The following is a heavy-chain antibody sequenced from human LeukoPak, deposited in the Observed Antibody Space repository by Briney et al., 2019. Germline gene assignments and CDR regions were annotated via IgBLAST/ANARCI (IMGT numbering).Heavy chain of an antibody. V-gene: IGHV3-23*01. CDR1: GFTFSSYA. Sequence: GGSLRLSCAASGFTFSSYAMSWVRQAPGKGLEWVSAISGSGGSTYYADSVKGRFTISRDNSKNTLNLQMNSLRVEDTAVYYCAREYRGWYFDHWGQGTLVTVSS. CDR2: ISGSGGST. CDR3: AREYRGWYFDH. J-gene: IGHJ4*02. D-gene: IGHD1-1*01.